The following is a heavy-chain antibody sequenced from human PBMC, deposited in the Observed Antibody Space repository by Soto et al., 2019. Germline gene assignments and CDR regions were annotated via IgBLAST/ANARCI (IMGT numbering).Heavy chain of an antibody. D-gene: IGHD1-26*01. J-gene: IGHJ4*02. V-gene: IGHV1-2*04. Sequence: ASFQASCKASGYTFTGYYMHWVRHAPGQGLEWMGWINPNSGGTNYAQKFQGWVTMTRDTSISTAYMELSSLRSDDTAVYYWGREGRVGASSYFDECGQRTLVSVS. CDR2: INPNSGGT. CDR1: GYTFTGYY. CDR3: GREGRVGASSYFDE.